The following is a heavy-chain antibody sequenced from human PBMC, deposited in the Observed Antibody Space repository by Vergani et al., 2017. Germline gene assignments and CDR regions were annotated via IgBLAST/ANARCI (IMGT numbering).Heavy chain of an antibody. CDR2: IRSDESRR. Sequence: QVQLVESGGGVVQPGGSLRLSCAASGFTFNSYGMHWVRQAPGKGLEWVASIRSDESRRYYGDSMEGPFTISRDNYKNTLYLQMKSLRPEDTAVYYCARGRGDNWYFDLWGRGTLVTVSS. D-gene: IGHD3-16*01. CDR1: GFTFNSYG. J-gene: IGHJ2*01. CDR3: ARGRGDNWYFDL. V-gene: IGHV3-30*02.